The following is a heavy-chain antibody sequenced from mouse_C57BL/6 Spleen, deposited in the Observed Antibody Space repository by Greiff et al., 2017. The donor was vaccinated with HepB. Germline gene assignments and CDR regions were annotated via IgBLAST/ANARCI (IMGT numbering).Heavy chain of an antibody. CDR3: ARSWEGFAY. D-gene: IGHD4-1*01. V-gene: IGHV1-4*01. CDR2: INPSSGYT. J-gene: IGHJ3*01. CDR1: GYTFTSYT. Sequence: VQGVESGAELARPGASVKMSCKASGYTFTSYTMHWVKQRPGQGLEWIGYINPSSGYTKYNQKFKDKATLTADKSSSTAYMQLSSLTSEDSAVYYCARSWEGFAYWGQGTLVTVSA.